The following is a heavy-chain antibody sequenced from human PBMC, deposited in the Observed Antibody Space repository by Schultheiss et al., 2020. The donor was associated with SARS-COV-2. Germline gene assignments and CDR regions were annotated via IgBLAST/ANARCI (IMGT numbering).Heavy chain of an antibody. V-gene: IGHV6-1*01. CDR3: ARDLGEQWLVDAFDI. J-gene: IGHJ3*02. D-gene: IGHD6-19*01. CDR2: TYYRSKWYN. Sequence: SETLSLTCAISGDSVSSRIAAWNWIRQSPSRGLEWLGRTYYRSKWYNHYAVSVKSRIIINPDTSKNQFSLQLNSVTPEDTAVYYCARDLGEQWLVDAFDIWGQGTMVTVSS. CDR1: GDSVSSRIAA.